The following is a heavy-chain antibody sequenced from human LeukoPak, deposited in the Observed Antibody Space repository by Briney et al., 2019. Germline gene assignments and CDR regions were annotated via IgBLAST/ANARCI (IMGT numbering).Heavy chain of an antibody. CDR2: ISNDGGNT. CDR1: GFTFSNYA. V-gene: IGHV3-30*01. Sequence: GRSLRLSCAASGFTFSNYAMHWVRQAPGKGLEWVAVISNDGGNTYYADSVEGRFTISRETSHNPLYLQLNSLRGADTSVYYCARDSTYHYASGSSGPHYFDYWGQGTLVTVSS. J-gene: IGHJ4*02. CDR3: ARDSTYHYASGSSGPHYFDY. D-gene: IGHD3-10*01.